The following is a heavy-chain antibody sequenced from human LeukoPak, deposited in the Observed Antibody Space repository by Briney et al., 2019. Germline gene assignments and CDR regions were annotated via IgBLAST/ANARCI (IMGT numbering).Heavy chain of an antibody. CDR2: ISAYNGNT. Sequence: GASVKVSCKASGYTFSSYGISWVRQAPGQGLEWMGWISAYNGNTNYAQKVRGRGTMTTDTSTSTAYMEVKSLRSDDTAVYYCARSGAYGYYYYYYYMDVWGKGTTVTVSS. CDR1: GYTFSSYG. CDR3: ARSGAYGYYYYYYYMDV. J-gene: IGHJ6*03. D-gene: IGHD5-12*01. V-gene: IGHV1-18*01.